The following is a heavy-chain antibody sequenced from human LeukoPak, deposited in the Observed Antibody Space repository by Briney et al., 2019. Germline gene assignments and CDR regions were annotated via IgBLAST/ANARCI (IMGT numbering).Heavy chain of an antibody. CDR2: IYTSGST. J-gene: IGHJ5*02. V-gene: IGHV4-4*07. D-gene: IGHD4-23*01. Sequence: SETLSLTCTVSGGSISSYYWSWIRQPAGKGLEWIGRIYTSGSTNYNPSLKSRVTMSVDTSKNQFSLKLSSVTAADTAVYYCARVSPSTRLRWGIGWFDPWGQGTLVTVSS. CDR1: GGSISSYY. CDR3: ARVSPSTRLRWGIGWFDP.